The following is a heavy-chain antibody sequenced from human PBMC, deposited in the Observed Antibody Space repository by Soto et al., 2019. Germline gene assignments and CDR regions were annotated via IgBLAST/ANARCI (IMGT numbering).Heavy chain of an antibody. J-gene: IGHJ5*02. CDR3: ARDILGYCSGGSCYPGHSNWFDP. D-gene: IGHD2-15*01. V-gene: IGHV3-33*01. CDR2: IWYDGSNK. Sequence: QVQLVESGGGVVQPGRSLRLSCAASGFTFSSYGMHWVRQAPGKGLEWVAVIWYDGSNKYYADSVKGRFTISRDNSKNTLYLQMNSLRAEDTAVYYCARDILGYCSGGSCYPGHSNWFDPWGQRTLVTVSS. CDR1: GFTFSSYG.